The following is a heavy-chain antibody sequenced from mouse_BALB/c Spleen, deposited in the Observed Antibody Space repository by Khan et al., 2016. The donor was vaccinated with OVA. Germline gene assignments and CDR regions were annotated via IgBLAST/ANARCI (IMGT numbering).Heavy chain of an antibody. CDR1: GYTFTSYW. V-gene: IGHV1-52*01. Sequence: QVQLKESGAELVRPGASVKLSCEASGYTFTSYWMNWVKQSPEQGLEWIGRIDPYDSETPYNQNFKDKAILTVDKSSSTAYMQLSSLTSEDSAVYYCARNPFAYWGQGTLVTVSA. CDR2: IDPYDSET. CDR3: ARNPFAY. J-gene: IGHJ3*01.